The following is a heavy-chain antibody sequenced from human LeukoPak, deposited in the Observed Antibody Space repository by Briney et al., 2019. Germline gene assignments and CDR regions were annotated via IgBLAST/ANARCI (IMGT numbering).Heavy chain of an antibody. CDR3: ARDPLSSSWYGVSY. CDR2: IRYDGSNI. CDR1: GFTFSSYG. Sequence: GGSLRLSCAASGFTFSSYGMHWVRQAPGKGLEWVAFIRYDGSNIYYADSVKGRFTISRDNAKNSLYLQMNSLRAEDTAVYYCARDPLSSSWYGVSYWGQGTLVTVSS. V-gene: IGHV3-30*02. D-gene: IGHD6-13*01. J-gene: IGHJ4*02.